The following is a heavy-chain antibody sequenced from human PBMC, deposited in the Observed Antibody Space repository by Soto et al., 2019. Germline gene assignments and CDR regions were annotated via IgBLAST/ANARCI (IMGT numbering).Heavy chain of an antibody. CDR2: IYPGDSDT. D-gene: IGHD1-26*01. CDR3: ARKWEMAKVAACQC. V-gene: IGHV5-51*01. CDR1: WYRFTNYW. Sequence: GESLKISCKGSWYRFTNYWIAWVRQGPEKGLEWMGIIYPGDSDTRYSPSFQGQVTISADRSISTAYLQWSSLQASDTAFYYCARKWEMAKVAACQCWGQGTLVNLSS. J-gene: IGHJ4*02.